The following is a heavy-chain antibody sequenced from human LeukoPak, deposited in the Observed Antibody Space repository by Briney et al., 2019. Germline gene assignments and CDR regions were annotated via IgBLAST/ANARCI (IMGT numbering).Heavy chain of an antibody. CDR3: ARDVSRISDY. CDR1: GFTFSSYS. V-gene: IGHV3-21*01. Sequence: PGGSLRLSCAASGFTFSSYSMNWVRQAPGKGLEWVSSISSGSSYIYYADSLKGRFTISRDNAKNSLYLQMNSLRAEDTAVYYCARDVSRISDYWGQGTLVTVSS. CDR2: ISSGSSYI. D-gene: IGHD2-15*01. J-gene: IGHJ4*02.